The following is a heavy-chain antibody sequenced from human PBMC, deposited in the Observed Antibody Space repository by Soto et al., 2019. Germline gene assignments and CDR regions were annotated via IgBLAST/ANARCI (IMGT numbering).Heavy chain of an antibody. J-gene: IGHJ4*02. Sequence: ASVKVSCKASGYTFTSYAMHWVRQAPGQRLEWMGWINAGNGNTKYSQKFQGRVTITRDTSASTAYMELSSLRSEDTAVYYCSLIYDFWSGYLDYWGQGTLVTVPQ. CDR1: GYTFTSYA. CDR2: INAGNGNT. V-gene: IGHV1-3*01. CDR3: SLIYDFWSGYLDY. D-gene: IGHD3-3*01.